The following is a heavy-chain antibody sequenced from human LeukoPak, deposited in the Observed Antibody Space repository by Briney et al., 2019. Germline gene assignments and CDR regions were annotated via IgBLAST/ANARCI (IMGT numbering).Heavy chain of an antibody. V-gene: IGHV1-69*05. D-gene: IGHD1-26*01. J-gene: IGHJ4*02. CDR1: GGTFSSYA. CDR2: IIPIFGTA. Sequence: ASVKVSCKASGGTFSSYAISWVRQAPGQGLEWLGGIIPIFGTANYAQKFQGRVTITTDESTSTAYMELSSLRSEDTAVYYCARASYSGSYSADYWGQGTLVTVSS. CDR3: ARASYSGSYSADY.